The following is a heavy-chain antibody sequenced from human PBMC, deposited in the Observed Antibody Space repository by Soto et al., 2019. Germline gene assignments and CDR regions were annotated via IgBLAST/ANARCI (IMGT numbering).Heavy chain of an antibody. CDR2: FDPEDGET. D-gene: IGHD3-16*02. CDR1: GYTLTELS. Sequence: GASVKVSCKVSGYTLTELSMHWVRQAPGKGLEWMGGFDPEDGETIYAQKFQGRVTMTEDTSTDTAYMELSSLRSEDTAVYYCATAGRLGELSLGGYYYYGMDVWGQGTTVTVSS. V-gene: IGHV1-24*01. J-gene: IGHJ6*01. CDR3: ATAGRLGELSLGGYYYYGMDV.